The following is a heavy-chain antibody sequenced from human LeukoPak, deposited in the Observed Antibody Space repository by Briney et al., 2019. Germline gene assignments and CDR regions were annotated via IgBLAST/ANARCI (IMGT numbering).Heavy chain of an antibody. J-gene: IGHJ2*01. V-gene: IGHV3-7*03. CDR2: VKGDGSAT. CDR3: AKSFREQPHWYFDL. CDR1: GFIFTDYW. Sequence: PGGSLRLSCAASGFIFTDYWMNWVRQAPGRGLEWLASVKGDGSATSYVDSVKGRFTISRDNAKNSLYLQMNSLRAEDTALYYCAKSFREQPHWYFDLWGRGTLVTVSS. D-gene: IGHD1/OR15-1a*01.